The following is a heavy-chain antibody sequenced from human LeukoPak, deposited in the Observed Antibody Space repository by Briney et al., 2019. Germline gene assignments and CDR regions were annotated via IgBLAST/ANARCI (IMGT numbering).Heavy chain of an antibody. CDR3: AKGPRTNCYSPRCYYMGV. V-gene: IGHV3-30*02. CDR1: GFTFSSYD. Sequence: PGGSLRLSCAATGFTFSSYDMYWVRRAPGKGLEWVAFIRYDGSNKYYADSVKGRFTVSRDNSKNTLYLQMNSLRAEDTAVYYCAKGPRTNCYSPRCYYMGVWGKGTTVTVSS. J-gene: IGHJ6*03. D-gene: IGHD2-21*02. CDR2: IRYDGSNK.